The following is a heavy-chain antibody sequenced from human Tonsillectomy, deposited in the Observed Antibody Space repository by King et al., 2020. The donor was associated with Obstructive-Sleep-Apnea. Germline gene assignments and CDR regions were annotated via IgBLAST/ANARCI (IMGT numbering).Heavy chain of an antibody. V-gene: IGHV3-74*01. D-gene: IGHD3-3*01. Sequence: VQLVESGGGLVQPGGSLRLSCAASGFTFSSYWMHWVRQAPGKGLVWVSRINRDGSSTSYADSVKGRFTISRDNAKNTLYRQMNSLRAEDTAVYYCARDLFLDRDYWGQGTLVTVSS. J-gene: IGHJ4*02. CDR1: GFTFSSYW. CDR2: INRDGSST. CDR3: ARDLFLDRDY.